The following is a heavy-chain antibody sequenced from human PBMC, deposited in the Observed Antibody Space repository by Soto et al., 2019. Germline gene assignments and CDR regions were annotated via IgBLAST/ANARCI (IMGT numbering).Heavy chain of an antibody. CDR2: MYHSGST. V-gene: IGHV4-30-2*01. CDR1: GGSISSGGYS. J-gene: IGHJ4*01. CDR3: ATKTVAVAGLD. Sequence: SETLSLTCAVSGGSISSGGYSWSWIRQPPGKGLEWIGYMYHSGSTYYNPSLKSRVTISIDRSKNQFSLKLSSVTASDTALYYCATKTVAVAGLDWGHGTPVTVSS. D-gene: IGHD6-13*01.